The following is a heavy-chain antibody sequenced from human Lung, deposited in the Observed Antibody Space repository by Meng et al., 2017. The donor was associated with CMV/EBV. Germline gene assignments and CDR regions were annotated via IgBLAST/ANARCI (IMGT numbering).Heavy chain of an antibody. D-gene: IGHD3-22*01. J-gene: IGHJ4*02. CDR3: AREAAGDYDSSGPVDY. CDR1: GGSFSHNY. Sequence: SQTXSLTXAVSGGSFSHNYWSWIRQPPGKGLEWIGEVNHRGSSNYNPSLMSRVTISVDTSKKQCSLKMSSVTAADTAVYYCAREAAGDYDSSGPVDYWGQGTLVTVSS. V-gene: IGHV4-34*01. CDR2: VNHRGSS.